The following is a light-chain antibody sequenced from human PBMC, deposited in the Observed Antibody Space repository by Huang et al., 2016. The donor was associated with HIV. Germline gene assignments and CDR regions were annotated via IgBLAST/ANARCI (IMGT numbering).Light chain of an antibody. Sequence: VMTQSPATLSVSPGERVTLSCSANRSVSTNLAWYQQRTGQAPRLLIYGSSTRAPVITARVSGSGSGTDFSVTISRLQSEYFALCYCHQYNNWLLSFGGGTSVDI. V-gene: IGKV3-15*01. CDR2: GSS. J-gene: IGKJ4*01. CDR3: HQYNNWLLS. CDR1: RSVSTN.